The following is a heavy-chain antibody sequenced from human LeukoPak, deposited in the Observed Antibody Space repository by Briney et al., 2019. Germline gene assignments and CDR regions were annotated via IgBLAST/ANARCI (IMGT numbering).Heavy chain of an antibody. V-gene: IGHV3-53*01. CDR2: IYSGDNT. D-gene: IGHD6-13*01. Sequence: GGSLRLSCAASGFTFSNYWMHWVRQAPGKGLEWVSFIYSGDNTYYADSVKGRFTISRDNSKNTLYLQMNSLRAEDTAVYYCAISTSWSSTGGFDYWGQGTLVTVSS. CDR1: GFTFSNYW. J-gene: IGHJ4*02. CDR3: AISTSWSSTGGFDY.